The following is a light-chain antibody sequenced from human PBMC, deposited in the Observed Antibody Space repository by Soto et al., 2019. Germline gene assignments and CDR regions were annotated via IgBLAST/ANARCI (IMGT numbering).Light chain of an antibody. CDR3: HQYGTSLPYT. CDR2: GAS. J-gene: IGKJ2*01. CDR1: QSVSSSY. Sequence: EIVLTQSPGTLSLSPGERATLSCRASQSVSSSYLAWYQQKPGQAPRLLIYGASSRATGIPDRFSGSGSGADFTLTISSLEPEDFAVYYCHQYGTSLPYTFGQGTKLEI. V-gene: IGKV3-20*01.